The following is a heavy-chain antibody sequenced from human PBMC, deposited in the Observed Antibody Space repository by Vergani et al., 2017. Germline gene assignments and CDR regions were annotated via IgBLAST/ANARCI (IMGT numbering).Heavy chain of an antibody. CDR1: GYTFTSYA. CDR2: INTNTGNP. J-gene: IGHJ5*02. Sequence: QVQLVQSGSELKKPGASVKVSCKASGYTFTSYAMNWVRQAPGQGLEWMGWINTNTGNPTYAQGFTGRFVFSLDTSVSTAYLQISSLQAEDTAVYYCARGSPSAFLPYCSSTSCYYNWFDPWGQGTLVTVSS. CDR3: ARGSPSAFLPYCSSTSCYYNWFDP. V-gene: IGHV7-4-1*02. D-gene: IGHD2-2*01.